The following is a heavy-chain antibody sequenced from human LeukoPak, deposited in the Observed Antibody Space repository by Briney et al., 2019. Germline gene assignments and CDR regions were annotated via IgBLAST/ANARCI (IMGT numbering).Heavy chain of an antibody. CDR3: AREGYYYDSSGPGNWFDP. Sequence: ASVKVSCKASGGTFSSYAISWVRQAPGQGLEWMGRIIPIFGTANYAQKFQGRVTITTDESTSTAYMELSSLRSEDTAVYYCAREGYYYDSSGPGNWFDPWGQGTLSPSPQ. V-gene: IGHV1-69*05. CDR2: IIPIFGTA. J-gene: IGHJ5*02. CDR1: GGTFSSYA. D-gene: IGHD3-22*01.